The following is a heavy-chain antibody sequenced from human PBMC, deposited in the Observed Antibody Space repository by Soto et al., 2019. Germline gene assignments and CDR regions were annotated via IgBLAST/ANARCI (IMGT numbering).Heavy chain of an antibody. CDR1: GFTFSTYT. Sequence: GGSLRLSCAASGFTFSTYTMSWVRQAPGKGLEWVAVISYDGSNKYYADSVKGRFTISRDNSKNTLYLQMNSLRAEDTAVYYCAREPYSNFDYGDYSGYFDYWGQGTLVTVSS. CDR3: AREPYSNFDYGDYSGYFDY. CDR2: ISYDGSNK. J-gene: IGHJ4*02. V-gene: IGHV3-30-3*01. D-gene: IGHD4-17*01.